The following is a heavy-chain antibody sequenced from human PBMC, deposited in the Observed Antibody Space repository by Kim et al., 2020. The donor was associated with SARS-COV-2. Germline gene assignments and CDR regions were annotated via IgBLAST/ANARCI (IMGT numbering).Heavy chain of an antibody. Sequence: ASVKVSCKASGYTFVAYNVHWVRQAPGQRLEWLGWINIANGNTKYSQKFQGRLTITRETSAGTVYMELNSLISEDTATYFCAGSRGAYFDWFPNYWRQGTRHTVSS. D-gene: IGHD3-9*01. J-gene: IGHJ4*02. CDR1: GYTFVAYN. V-gene: IGHV1-3*04. CDR3: AGSRGAYFDWFPNY. CDR2: INIANGNT.